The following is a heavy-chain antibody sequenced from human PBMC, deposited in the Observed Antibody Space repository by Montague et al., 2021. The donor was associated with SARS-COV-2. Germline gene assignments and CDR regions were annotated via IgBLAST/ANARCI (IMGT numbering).Heavy chain of an antibody. CDR1: GGSISNYY. CDR2: IYASGHS. Sequence: SETLSLTCTVSGGSISNYYWSWIRQPAGQGLEWIGRIYASGHSTNNHSLKSRVTMSVDTSKNQFSLKLSSVTAAATAVYYCASDRARTYYYDSGTYTWGGYGMDVWGQGTTVTVSS. J-gene: IGHJ6*02. D-gene: IGHD3-10*01. V-gene: IGHV4-4*07. CDR3: ASDRARTYYYDSGTYTWGGYGMDV.